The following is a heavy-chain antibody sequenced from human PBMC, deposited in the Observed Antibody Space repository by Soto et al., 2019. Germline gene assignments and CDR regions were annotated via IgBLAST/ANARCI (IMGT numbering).Heavy chain of an antibody. J-gene: IGHJ4*02. D-gene: IGHD3-22*01. CDR3: ARERDSFDY. Sequence: QVQLVQSGAEVTEPGASVKVSCKTSGFTFTLHYIHWVRQAPGQGLEWVGTVNAGDGSATYAREFRDKVSMTWDTSTSTVYLDLNSLKSEDTAIYYCARERDSFDYWGQGTLVSVSP. V-gene: IGHV1-46*01. CDR1: GFTFTLHY. CDR2: VNAGDGSA.